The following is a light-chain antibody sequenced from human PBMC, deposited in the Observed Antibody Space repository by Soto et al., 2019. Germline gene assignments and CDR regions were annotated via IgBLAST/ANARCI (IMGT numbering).Light chain of an antibody. CDR3: EQYGSSPVT. Sequence: DIVLTQSPGTLSLSPGERATLSCRASQTFASNYLAWYQQRPGQAPRLLIYGTSTRAAGVPPRFVGSGSGTDFTLTITSLDPEDFAVYFCEQYGSSPVTCGGGT. V-gene: IGKV3-20*01. CDR1: QTFASNY. J-gene: IGKJ4*01. CDR2: GTS.